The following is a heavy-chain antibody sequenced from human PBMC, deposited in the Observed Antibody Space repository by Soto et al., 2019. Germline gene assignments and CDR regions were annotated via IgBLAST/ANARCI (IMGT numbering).Heavy chain of an antibody. V-gene: IGHV4-30-4*01. CDR3: ARMSYYYDKWYFDL. J-gene: IGHJ2*01. CDR2: VYYSGRT. CDR1: GDSINNNDYY. Sequence: QLHESGPGVVKPSETLSLTCTVSGDSINNNDYYWNWIRQTPGKGLEWIGYVYYSGRTYYIPSLKSRLSMSVDTSKNQFSLKLSSVTAADTAIYYCARMSYYYDKWYFDLWGRGTLVTVSS. D-gene: IGHD3-22*01.